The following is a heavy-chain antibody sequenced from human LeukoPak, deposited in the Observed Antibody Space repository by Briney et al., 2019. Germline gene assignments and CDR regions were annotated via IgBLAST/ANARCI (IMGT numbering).Heavy chain of an antibody. CDR1: GGSISSGDYY. V-gene: IGHV4-30-4*01. Sequence: PSQTLSLTCTVSGGSISSGDYYWSWIRQPPGKGLEWIGYIYYSGSTYYNPSLKSRVTISVDTSKNQFSLKLSSVTAADTAVYYCARDSYSSGSYIGWYYGMDVWGKGTTVTVSS. J-gene: IGHJ6*04. CDR2: IYYSGST. CDR3: ARDSYSSGSYIGWYYGMDV. D-gene: IGHD3-10*01.